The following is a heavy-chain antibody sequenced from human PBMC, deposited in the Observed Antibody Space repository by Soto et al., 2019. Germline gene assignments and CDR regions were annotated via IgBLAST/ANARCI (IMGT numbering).Heavy chain of an antibody. CDR1: GGSFSGYY. V-gene: IGHV4-34*01. J-gene: IGHJ3*02. Sequence: SETLSLTCAVYGGSFSGYYWSWIRQPPGKGLEWIGEINHSGSTNYNPSLKSRVTISVDTSKNQFSLKLSSVTAADTAVYYCARGVLLWFGELSGAFDIWGQGTMVTVS. CDR2: INHSGST. CDR3: ARGVLLWFGELSGAFDI. D-gene: IGHD3-10*01.